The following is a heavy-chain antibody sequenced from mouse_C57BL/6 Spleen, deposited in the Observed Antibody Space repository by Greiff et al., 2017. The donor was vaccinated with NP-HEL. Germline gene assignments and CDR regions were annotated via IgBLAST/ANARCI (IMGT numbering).Heavy chain of an antibody. CDR2: IYPRSGNT. J-gene: IGHJ4*01. CDR3: ARAAQAKAMDY. V-gene: IGHV1-81*01. D-gene: IGHD3-2*02. CDR1: GYTFTSYG. Sequence: VKLVESGAELARPGASVKLSCKASGYTFTSYGISWVKQRTGQGLEWIGEIYPRSGNTYYNEKFKGKATLTADKSSSTAYMELRSLTSEDSAVYFCARAAQAKAMDYWGQGTSVTVSS.